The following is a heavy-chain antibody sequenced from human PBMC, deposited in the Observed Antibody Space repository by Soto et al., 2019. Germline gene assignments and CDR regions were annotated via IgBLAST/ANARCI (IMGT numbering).Heavy chain of an antibody. Sequence: GESLKISCAASGFTFSSYAMSWVRQAPGKGLEWVSAISGSGGSTYYADSVKGRFTISRDNSKNTLYLQMNSLRAEDTAVYYCAKDPSIAAAGTAWGFDYWGQGTLVTVSS. CDR1: GFTFSSYA. CDR3: AKDPSIAAAGTAWGFDY. D-gene: IGHD6-13*01. V-gene: IGHV3-23*01. J-gene: IGHJ4*02. CDR2: ISGSGGST.